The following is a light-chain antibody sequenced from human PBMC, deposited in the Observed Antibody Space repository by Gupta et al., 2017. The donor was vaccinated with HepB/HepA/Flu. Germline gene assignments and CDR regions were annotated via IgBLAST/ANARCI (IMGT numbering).Light chain of an antibody. CDR1: QSVSNY. CDR2: DAS. J-gene: IGKJ1*01. CDR3: QQRSNWPEWT. Sequence: EIVLTQSPATLSLSPGERATLSCRTSQSVSNYLAWYQQKPGQAPRLLIYDASNRATGIPARFSGSGSGTDFTRPTISLEPEDFAVYYCQQRSNWPEWTFGQGTKVEIK. V-gene: IGKV3-11*01.